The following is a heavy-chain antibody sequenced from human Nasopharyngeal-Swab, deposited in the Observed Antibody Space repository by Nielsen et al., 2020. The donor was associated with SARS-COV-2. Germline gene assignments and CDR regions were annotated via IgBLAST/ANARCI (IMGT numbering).Heavy chain of an antibody. CDR3: AKGASSGWYGGCYMDV. D-gene: IGHD6-19*01. J-gene: IGHJ6*03. CDR2: ISGSGGST. CDR1: GFTFSSYA. V-gene: IGHV3-23*01. Sequence: GGSLRLSCAASGFTFSSYAMSWVRQTPGKGLEWVSAISGSGGSTYYADSVKGRFTISRDNSKNTLCLQMNSLRAEDTAVYYCAKGASSGWYGGCYMDVWGKGTTVTVSS.